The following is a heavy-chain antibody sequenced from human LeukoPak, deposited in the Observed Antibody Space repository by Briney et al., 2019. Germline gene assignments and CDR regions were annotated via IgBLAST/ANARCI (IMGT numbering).Heavy chain of an antibody. V-gene: IGHV4-59*01. CDR3: ARDYYGSGRAIVFDI. CDR1: GGSISSYY. J-gene: IGHJ3*02. Sequence: SETLSLTCTVSGGSISSYYWSWIRQPPGKGLEWIGYIYYSGSTNYNPSLKSRVTISVDTSKNQFSLKLSSVTAADTAVYYCARDYYGSGRAIVFDIWAQGTMVTVSS. CDR2: IYYSGST. D-gene: IGHD3-10*01.